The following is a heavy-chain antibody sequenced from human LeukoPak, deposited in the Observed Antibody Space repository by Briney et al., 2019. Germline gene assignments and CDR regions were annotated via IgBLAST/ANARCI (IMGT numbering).Heavy chain of an antibody. CDR1: GGSISSSGYY. J-gene: IGHJ5*02. CDR2: IYYSGST. CDR3: ARDRILYSLFDP. V-gene: IGHV4-39*07. Sequence: PSETLSLTCTVSGGSISSSGYYWGWIRQPPGKGLEWIGSIYYSGSTYYNPSLKSRVTISVDTSKNQFSLKLSSVTAADTAVYYCARDRILYSLFDPWGQGTLVTVSS. D-gene: IGHD2-8*01.